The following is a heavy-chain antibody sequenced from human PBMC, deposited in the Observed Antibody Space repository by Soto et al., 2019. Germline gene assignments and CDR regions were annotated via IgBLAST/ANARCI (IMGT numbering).Heavy chain of an antibody. D-gene: IGHD1-26*01. V-gene: IGHV3-7*04. CDR1: ESTVSRDW. CDR3: SGGVGDAF. J-gene: IGHJ4*02. CDR2: IKQDGREK. Sequence: EVHLVESGGGLVQTGGSLRLSCAIFESTVSRDWMNWVRQAPGKGLEWVAHIKQDGREKYYVDSVKGRFTISRDNAKKSLYLQMTSLRPAYTAMYYCSGGVGDAFWGQGTLVTVSS.